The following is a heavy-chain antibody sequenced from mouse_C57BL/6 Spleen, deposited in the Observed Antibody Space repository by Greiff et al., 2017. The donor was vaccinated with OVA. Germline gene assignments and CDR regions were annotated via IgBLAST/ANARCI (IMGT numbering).Heavy chain of an antibody. CDR1: GYTFTSYW. Sequence: QVQLQPGAELVKPGASVKLSCKASGYTFTSYWMHWVKQRPGQGLEWIGMIHPNSGSTNYNEKFKSKATLTVDKSSSTAYMQLSSLTSEDSAVYYCARTAQATFDYWGQGTTLTVSS. J-gene: IGHJ2*01. V-gene: IGHV1-64*01. CDR3: ARTAQATFDY. D-gene: IGHD3-2*02. CDR2: IHPNSGST.